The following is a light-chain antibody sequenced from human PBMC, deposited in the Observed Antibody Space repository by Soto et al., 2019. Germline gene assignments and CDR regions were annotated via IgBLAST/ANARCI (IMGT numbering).Light chain of an antibody. CDR2: GAS. CDR1: QSVSSSY. J-gene: IGKJ1*01. Sequence: EIMLTQSPGSLSLSPGERATLSCRASQSVSSSYLAWYQQKPGQAPRLLTYGASSRATGIPDRFSGSGSGTDFTLTISRLEPEDFAVYSCQQYGSSPRTFGKGTRWIS. CDR3: QQYGSSPRT. V-gene: IGKV3-20*01.